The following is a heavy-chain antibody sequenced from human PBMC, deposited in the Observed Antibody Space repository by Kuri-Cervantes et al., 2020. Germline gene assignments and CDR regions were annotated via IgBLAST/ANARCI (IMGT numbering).Heavy chain of an antibody. CDR3: ARDSAPYGGPCSSTSCYKDGNDYYYYYGMDV. Sequence: GESLKISCAASGFTFSSYGMHWVRQAPGKGLEWVAVISYDGSNKYYADPVKGRFTISRDNSKNTLYLQMNSLRAEDTAVYYCARDSAPYGGPCSSTSCYKDGNDYYYYYGMDVWGQGTTVTVSS. V-gene: IGHV3-30*03. CDR1: GFTFSSYG. CDR2: ISYDGSNK. J-gene: IGHJ6*02. D-gene: IGHD2-2*01.